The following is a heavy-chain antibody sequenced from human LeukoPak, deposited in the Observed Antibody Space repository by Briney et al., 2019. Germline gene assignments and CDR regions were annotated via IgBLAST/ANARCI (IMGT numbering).Heavy chain of an antibody. CDR1: GGSISSGDYY. J-gene: IGHJ4*02. V-gene: IGHV4-30-4*08. Sequence: TSETLSLTCTVSGGSISSGDYYWSWIRQPPGKGLEWIGYIYYSGSTYYNPSLKSRVTISVDTPKNQFSLKLSSVTAADTAVYYCARDRYSGSLHDFDYWGQGTLVTVSS. CDR3: ARDRYSGSLHDFDY. D-gene: IGHD1-26*01. CDR2: IYYSGST.